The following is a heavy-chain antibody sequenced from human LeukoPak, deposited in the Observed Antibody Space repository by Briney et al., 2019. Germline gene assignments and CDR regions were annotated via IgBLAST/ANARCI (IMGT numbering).Heavy chain of an antibody. CDR1: GFTFSSYN. D-gene: IGHD1-26*01. Sequence: GGSLRLSCVASGFTFSSYNMNWVRQAPGKGLEWVSYISSSGSTIYYPDSVKGRFTISRDNAKNSLSLQMNSLRAEDTAVYYCARSLRVGYFQHWGQGTLVTVSS. J-gene: IGHJ1*01. CDR3: ARSLRVGYFQH. V-gene: IGHV3-48*04. CDR2: ISSSGSTI.